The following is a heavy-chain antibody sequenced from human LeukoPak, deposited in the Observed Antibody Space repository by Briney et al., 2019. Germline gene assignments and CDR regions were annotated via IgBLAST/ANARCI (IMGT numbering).Heavy chain of an antibody. J-gene: IGHJ4*02. D-gene: IGHD3-22*01. CDR3: ATYYDSSGYNY. CDR2: ISSSSSYI. CDR1: GFAFSSYA. Sequence: GGSLRLSCAASGFAFSSYAMDWVRQAPGKGLEWVSSISSSSSYIYYADSVKGRFTISRDNAKNSLYLQMNSLRAEDTAVYYCATYYDSSGYNYWGQGTLVTVSS. V-gene: IGHV3-21*01.